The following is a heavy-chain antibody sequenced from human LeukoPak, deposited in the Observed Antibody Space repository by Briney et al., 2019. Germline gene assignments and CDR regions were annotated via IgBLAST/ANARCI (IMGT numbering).Heavy chain of an antibody. CDR2: ISYDGSNK. CDR1: GFTFSSYA. D-gene: IGHD3-10*01. V-gene: IGHV3-30-3*01. Sequence: PGGSLRLSCAASGFTFSSYAMHWVRHAPGKGLEWVAVISYDGSNKYYADSVKGRFTISRDNSKNTLYLQVNSLRAEDTAVYYCATQYYYGVFDIWAKGQWSPSLQ. CDR3: ATQYYYGVFDI. J-gene: IGHJ3*02.